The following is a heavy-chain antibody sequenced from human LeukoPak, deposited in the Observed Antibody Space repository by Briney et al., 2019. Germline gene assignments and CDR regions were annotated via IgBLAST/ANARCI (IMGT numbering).Heavy chain of an antibody. CDR3: ARDVIVGAQTTYYFDY. J-gene: IGHJ4*02. V-gene: IGHV4-61*08. CDR2: IYYSGST. Sequence: SETLSLTCTVSGGSISSGGYYWSWIRQHPGKGLEWIGYIYYSGSTYYNPSLKSRVTISVDTSKNQFSLKLSSVTAADTAVYYCARDVIVGAQTTYYFDYWGQGTLVTVSS. CDR1: GGSISSGGYY. D-gene: IGHD1-26*01.